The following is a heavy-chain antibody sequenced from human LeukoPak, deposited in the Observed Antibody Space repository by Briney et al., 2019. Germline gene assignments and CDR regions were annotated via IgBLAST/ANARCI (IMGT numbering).Heavy chain of an antibody. CDR3: ARDLEYYYDSSGLTSFDY. CDR2: INPSGGST. D-gene: IGHD3-22*01. CDR1: GYTFTSYY. Sequence: GASVKVSCKASGYTFTSYYMHWVRQAPGQGLEWMGIINPSGGSTSYAQKFQGRVTMTRDTSTSTVYMELSSLRSEDTAVYYCARDLEYYYDSSGLTSFDYWGQGTLVTVSS. J-gene: IGHJ4*02. V-gene: IGHV1-46*01.